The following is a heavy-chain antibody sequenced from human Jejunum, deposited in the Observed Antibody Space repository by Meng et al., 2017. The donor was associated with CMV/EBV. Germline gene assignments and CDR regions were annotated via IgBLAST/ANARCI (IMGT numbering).Heavy chain of an antibody. Sequence: LRLSCAASGFPFSSSWMHWVRQDPGKGLVWVSRINSDGSTFYADSVKGRFTISRDNAKNTLYLQMNSLRAEDTGVYYCARDASYKFDPWGQGTLVTVSS. J-gene: IGHJ5*02. D-gene: IGHD1-1*01. V-gene: IGHV3-74*01. CDR1: GFPFSSSW. CDR2: INSDGST. CDR3: ARDASYKFDP.